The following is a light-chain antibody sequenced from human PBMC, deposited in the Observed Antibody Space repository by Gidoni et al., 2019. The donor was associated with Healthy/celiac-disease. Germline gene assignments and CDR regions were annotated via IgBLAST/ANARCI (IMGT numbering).Light chain of an antibody. J-gene: IGKJ2*01. CDR3: QQRSNWPPMYT. V-gene: IGKV3-11*01. Sequence: EIVLTQSPATLSLSPGERATLSCRASQSVSSYLAWYQQKPGQAPRLLIYDASNRATGIPARFSGCGSGTDFTLTISSLEPEDFAVYYCQQRSNWPPMYTFXQXTKLXIK. CDR2: DAS. CDR1: QSVSSY.